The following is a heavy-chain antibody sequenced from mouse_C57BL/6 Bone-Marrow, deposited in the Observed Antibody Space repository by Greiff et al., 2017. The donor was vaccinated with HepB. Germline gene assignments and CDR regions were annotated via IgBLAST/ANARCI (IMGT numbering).Heavy chain of an antibody. CDR2: IWWDDDK. D-gene: IGHD1-1*01. J-gene: IGHJ4*01. Sequence: QVTLKVCGPGILQPSQTLSLTCSFSGFSLSTFGMGVGWIRQPSGKGLEWLAHIWWDDDKYYNPALKSRLTISKDTSKNQVFLKIANVDTADTATYYCARISPYYYGSSYAMDYWGQGTSVTVSS. V-gene: IGHV8-8*01. CDR3: ARISPYYYGSSYAMDY. CDR1: GFSLSTFGMG.